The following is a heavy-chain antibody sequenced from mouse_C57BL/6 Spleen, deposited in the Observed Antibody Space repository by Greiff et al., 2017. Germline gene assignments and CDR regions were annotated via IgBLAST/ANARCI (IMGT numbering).Heavy chain of an antibody. CDR1: GYTFTDYN. CDR2: INPNNGGT. V-gene: IGHV1-18*01. J-gene: IGHJ3*01. CDR3: ARADDDWFAY. Sequence: EVQVVESGPELVKPGASVKIPCKASGYTFTDYNMDWVKQSHGKSLEWIGDINPNNGGTIYNQKFKGKATLTVDKSSSTAYLELRSLTSEDTAVYYCARADDDWFAYWGQGTLVTVSA.